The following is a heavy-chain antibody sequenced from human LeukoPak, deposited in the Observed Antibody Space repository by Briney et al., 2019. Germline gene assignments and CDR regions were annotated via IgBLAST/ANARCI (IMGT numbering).Heavy chain of an antibody. V-gene: IGHV3-53*01. Sequence: GGSLRLSCAASGFTVSSSYMSWVRQAPGKGLEWVSVIYSGGSTYHAESVKGRFTISRDNFKATLYLQMNSLRAEDTAVYYCAIAPNPHYFDYWGRGTLVTVSS. J-gene: IGHJ4*02. CDR2: IYSGGST. CDR3: AIAPNPHYFDY. CDR1: GFTVSSSY.